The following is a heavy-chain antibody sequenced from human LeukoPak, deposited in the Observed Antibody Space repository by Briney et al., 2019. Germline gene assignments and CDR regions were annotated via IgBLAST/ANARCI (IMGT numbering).Heavy chain of an antibody. J-gene: IGHJ6*04. CDR1: GGTFSSYA. CDR2: IIPIFGTA. D-gene: IGHD3-10*01. Sequence: SVKVSCKASGGTFSSYAISWVRQAPGQGLEWMGGIIPIFGTANYAQKFQGRVTITADESTSTAYMELSSLRSEDTAVYYRASNGYGSGSNYYYYGMDVWGKGTTVTVSS. CDR3: ASNGYGSGSNYYYYGMDV. V-gene: IGHV1-69*13.